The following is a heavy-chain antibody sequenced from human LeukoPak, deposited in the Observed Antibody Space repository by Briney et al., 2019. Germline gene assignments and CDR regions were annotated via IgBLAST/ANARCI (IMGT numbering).Heavy chain of an antibody. Sequence: GGSLRLSCAASGFILRNYAMTWVRQAPGKGLEWVSGISGGGGTTNYADSVKGRFTISRDNSKNTVFLQMSSLRAEDTAIYYCAKGIHLSLSENDYWGQGTLVTVSS. CDR2: ISGGGGTT. V-gene: IGHV3-23*01. CDR3: AKGIHLSLSENDY. CDR1: GFILRNYA. D-gene: IGHD5-18*01. J-gene: IGHJ4*02.